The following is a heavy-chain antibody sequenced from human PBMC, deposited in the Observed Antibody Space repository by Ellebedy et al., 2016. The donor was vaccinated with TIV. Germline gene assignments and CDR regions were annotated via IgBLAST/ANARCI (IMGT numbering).Heavy chain of an antibody. CDR2: IYNSGST. J-gene: IGHJ3*02. CDR3: AICRDHAFDI. CDR1: GGSITSYC. Sequence: MPSETLSLTCTISGGSITSYCWSWIRQRAGKGLEWIGNIYNSGSTKFSPSLKSRVTLSVDTSKNQVSLRLSSVTAADTAVYYCAICRDHAFDIWGQGTLVTVSS. D-gene: IGHD2-2*01. V-gene: IGHV4-4*07.